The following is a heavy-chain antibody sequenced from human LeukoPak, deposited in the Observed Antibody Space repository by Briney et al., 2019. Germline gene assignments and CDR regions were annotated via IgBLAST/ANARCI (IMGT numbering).Heavy chain of an antibody. CDR2: IYPADSDT. CDR1: GYPFTTYW. CDR3: VRKGASPWYLDF. Sequence: GESLKISCQGSGYPFTTYWIAWVRQMPGKGLEWMGVIYPADSDTRYSPSFQGQVTISADKSISTAYLQWSSLQASDTAIYYCVRKGASPWYLDFWGQGTLVTVSS. J-gene: IGHJ4*02. D-gene: IGHD4/OR15-4a*01. V-gene: IGHV5-51*01.